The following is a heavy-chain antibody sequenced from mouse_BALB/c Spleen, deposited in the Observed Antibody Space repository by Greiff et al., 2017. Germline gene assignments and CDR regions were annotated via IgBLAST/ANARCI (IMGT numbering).Heavy chain of an antibody. J-gene: IGHJ4*01. D-gene: IGHD2-4*01. CDR1: GYTFTDYA. Sequence: QVQLLQSGPELVRPGVSVKISCKGSGYTFTDYAMHWVKQSHAKSLEWIGVISTYYGTTNYNQKFKGKATMTVDKSSSTAYMELARLTSEDSAIYYCARNLPDYDEADYYAMDYWGQGTSVTVSS. CDR2: ISTYYGTT. CDR3: ARNLPDYDEADYYAMDY. V-gene: IGHV1-67*01.